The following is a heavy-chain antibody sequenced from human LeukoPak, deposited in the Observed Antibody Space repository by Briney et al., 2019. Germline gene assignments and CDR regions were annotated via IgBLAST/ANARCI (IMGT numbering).Heavy chain of an antibody. CDR2: ISNNGGYT. CDR3: ARGRLDTAMVPYINWFGP. CDR1: GFTFSSYA. Sequence: GGSLRLSCAASGFTFSSYAMHWVRQAPGKGLEWVSAISNNGGYTYYADSVQGRFTISRDNSKSTLCLQMNSLRAEDTAVYYCARGRLDTAMVPYINWFGPWGQGTLVTVSS. J-gene: IGHJ5*02. V-gene: IGHV3-23*01. D-gene: IGHD5-18*01.